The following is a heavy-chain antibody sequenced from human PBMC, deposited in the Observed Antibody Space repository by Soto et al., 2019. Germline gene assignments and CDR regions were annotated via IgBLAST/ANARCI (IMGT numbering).Heavy chain of an antibody. CDR2: INSDGSST. J-gene: IGHJ6*02. CDR1: GFTFSSYW. V-gene: IGHV3-74*01. CDR3: ARFREGGYYYYYGMDV. D-gene: IGHD3-16*01. Sequence: GWSLRLSCAASGFTFSSYWMHLVRQAPGKGLVWVSRINSDGSSTSYADSVKGRFTISRDNAKNTLYLQMNSLRAEDTAVYYCARFREGGYYYYYGMDVWGQGTKVTVSS.